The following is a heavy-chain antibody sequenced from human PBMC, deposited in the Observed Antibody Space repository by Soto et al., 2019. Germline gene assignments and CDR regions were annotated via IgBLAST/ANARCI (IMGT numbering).Heavy chain of an antibody. CDR3: ARDQHLGYGPRNWFDP. CDR2: ISSSGSTI. D-gene: IGHD3-16*01. CDR1: GFTFSDYY. J-gene: IGHJ5*02. Sequence: QVQLVESGGGLVKPGGSLRLSCAASGFTFSDYYMSWIRQAPGKGLEWVSYISSSGSTIYYADSVKGRFTISRDNAKNSLDLQMNRLRAEDTAVYYCARDQHLGYGPRNWFDPWCHGTLVTVSS. V-gene: IGHV3-11*01.